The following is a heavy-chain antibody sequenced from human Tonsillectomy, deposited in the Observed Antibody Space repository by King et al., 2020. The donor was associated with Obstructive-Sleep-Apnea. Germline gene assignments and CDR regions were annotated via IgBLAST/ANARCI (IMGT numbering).Heavy chain of an antibody. Sequence: VQLVESGGGVVQPGRSLRLSCAASGFTFTSYAMHWVRQAPGKGLEWVAVISYDGSNKYYADSVKGRFTISRDNSKNTLYLQMNILRAEDTAVYYCAREVQRWLQGYFDYWGQGTLVTVSS. V-gene: IGHV3-30-3*01. D-gene: IGHD5-24*01. CDR3: AREVQRWLQGYFDY. J-gene: IGHJ4*02. CDR1: GFTFTSYA. CDR2: ISYDGSNK.